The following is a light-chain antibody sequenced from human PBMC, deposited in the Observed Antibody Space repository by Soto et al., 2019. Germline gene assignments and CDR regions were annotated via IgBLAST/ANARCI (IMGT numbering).Light chain of an antibody. CDR3: QQYNNWPPWT. CDR1: QSVGSN. CDR2: GAS. Sequence: EIVMTQSPATLSVSPGERATLSCRASQSVGSNLAWDQQKPGQAPTLLLYGASTRATAVPSGFSGSGAGTESTLTISSLQSEDFAVYYCQQYNNWPPWTCGQGTKVDSK. V-gene: IGKV3-15*01. J-gene: IGKJ1*01.